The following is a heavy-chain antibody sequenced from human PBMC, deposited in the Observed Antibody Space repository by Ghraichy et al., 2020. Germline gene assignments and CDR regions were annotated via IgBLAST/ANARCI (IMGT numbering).Heavy chain of an antibody. V-gene: IGHV4-4*07. CDR2: IYTSGST. CDR1: GGSISSYY. CDR3: ARDSDGVAAAPYYYYGMDV. J-gene: IGHJ6*02. D-gene: IGHD6-13*01. Sequence: SETLSLTCTVSGGSISSYYWSWIRQPAGKGLEWIGRIYTSGSTNYNPSLKSRVTMSVDTSKNQFSLKLSSVTAADTAVYYCARDSDGVAAAPYYYYGMDVWGQGTTVTVSS.